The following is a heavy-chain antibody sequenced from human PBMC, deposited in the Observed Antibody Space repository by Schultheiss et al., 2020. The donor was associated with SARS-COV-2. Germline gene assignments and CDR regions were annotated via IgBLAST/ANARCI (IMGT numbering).Heavy chain of an antibody. CDR3: ARFNYDFWSGYSHYYYGMDV. CDR1: GYTFISYG. D-gene: IGHD3-3*01. V-gene: IGHV1-18*01. J-gene: IGHJ6*02. CDR2: ISAYNGNT. Sequence: ASVKVSCKASGYTFISYGISWVRQAPGQGLEWMGWISAYNGNTNYAQKLQGRVTMTKDTSTSTAYMELRSLRSDDTAVYYCARFNYDFWSGYSHYYYGMDVWGQGTTVTVSS.